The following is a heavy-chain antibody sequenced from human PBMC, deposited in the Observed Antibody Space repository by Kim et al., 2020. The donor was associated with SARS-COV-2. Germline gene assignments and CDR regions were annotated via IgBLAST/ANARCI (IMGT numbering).Heavy chain of an antibody. CDR1: GYTFTSYG. Sequence: ASVKVSCKASGYTFTSYGISWVRQAPGQGLEWMGWLSASNGNTNYAQKLQGRVTMTTDTSTSTAYMELRSLRSDDTAVYYCARDPAAPFGVVPAAIWFDPWGQGTLVTVSS. CDR3: ARDPAAPFGVVPAAIWFDP. J-gene: IGHJ5*02. V-gene: IGHV1-18*01. CDR2: LSASNGNT. D-gene: IGHD2-2*01.